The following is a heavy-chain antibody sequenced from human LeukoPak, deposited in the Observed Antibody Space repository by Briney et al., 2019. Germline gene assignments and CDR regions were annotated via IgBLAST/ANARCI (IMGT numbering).Heavy chain of an antibody. Sequence: GGSLKISCKGSGYSFTSYWIGWVRQMPGKGLEWMGIIYPGDSDTRYSPSFQGQVTISADKSISTAYLQWSSLKASDTAMYYCARQGIAVADNYYYYGMDVWGQGTTVTVSS. J-gene: IGHJ6*02. CDR3: ARQGIAVADNYYYYGMDV. D-gene: IGHD6-19*01. CDR1: GYSFTSYW. V-gene: IGHV5-51*01. CDR2: IYPGDSDT.